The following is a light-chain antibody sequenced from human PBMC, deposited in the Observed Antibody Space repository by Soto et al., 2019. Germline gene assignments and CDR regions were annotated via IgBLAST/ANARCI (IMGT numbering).Light chain of an antibody. CDR3: QQYNSYWT. V-gene: IGKV1-5*01. CDR2: DAS. Sequence: DIQMTQSPSTLSASVGDTVTITCRASQNVYNWLAWCQQKPGKAPNLLIFDASSLESGVPSRFRGSGSGTQFTLTISGLQPDDVANYYCQQYNSYWTFGQGTKVDIK. CDR1: QNVYNW. J-gene: IGKJ1*01.